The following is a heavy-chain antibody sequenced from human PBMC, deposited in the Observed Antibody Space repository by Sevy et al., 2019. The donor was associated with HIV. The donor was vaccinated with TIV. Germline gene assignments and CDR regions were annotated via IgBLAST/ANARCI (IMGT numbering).Heavy chain of an antibody. CDR1: GYTFTSYG. V-gene: IGHV1-18*01. D-gene: IGHD3-3*01. CDR3: AGGGGYYDFWSGYSHSVYYYGMDV. CDR2: ISAYNGNT. J-gene: IGHJ6*02. Sequence: ASVKVSCKASGYTFTSYGISWVRQAPGQGLEWMGWISAYNGNTNYAQKLQGRVTMTTDTSTSTAYMELRSLRSDDTVVYYCAGGGGYYDFWSGYSHSVYYYGMDVWGQGTTVTISS.